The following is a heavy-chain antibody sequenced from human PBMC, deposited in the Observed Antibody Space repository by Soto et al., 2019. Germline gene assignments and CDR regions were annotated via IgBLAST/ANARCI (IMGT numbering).Heavy chain of an antibody. CDR1: GGSFSGYY. V-gene: IGHV4-34*01. CDR3: ARRSYGYCSGGSCYRYGAFDI. CDR2: INHSGST. Sequence: SETLSLTCAVYGGSFSGYYWSRIRQPPGKGLEWIGEINHSGSTNYNPSLKSRVTISVDTSKNQFSLKLGSVTAADTAVYYCARRSYGYCSGGSCYRYGAFDIWGQGTMVTVSS. D-gene: IGHD2-15*01. J-gene: IGHJ3*02.